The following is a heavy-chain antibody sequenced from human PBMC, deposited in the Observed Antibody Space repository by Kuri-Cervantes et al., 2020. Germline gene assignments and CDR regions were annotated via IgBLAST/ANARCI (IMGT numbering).Heavy chain of an antibody. J-gene: IGHJ6*03. D-gene: IGHD5-18*01. CDR2: IRYDGSNQ. CDR1: GFTFSTYG. CDR3: AKDGPAMVIYYYMDV. Sequence: GSLRLSCAASGFTFSTYGMHWVRQAPGKGLEWVAFIRYDGSNQYYPDSVKGRFTISRDNSKNTLYLQMNSLRDEDTAVYYCAKDGPAMVIYYYMDVWGKGTTVTVSS. V-gene: IGHV3-30*02.